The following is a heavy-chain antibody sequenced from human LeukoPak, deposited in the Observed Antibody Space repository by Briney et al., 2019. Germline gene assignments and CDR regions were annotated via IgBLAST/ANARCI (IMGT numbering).Heavy chain of an antibody. Sequence: GGSLRLSCVASGFTVSGTHMTWVRQAPQKGLEWVSAMYTGGTTYYADSVTGRFTVSRDTSRNTLFLHMNNLRAEDTAVYYCAKDEATSGGGLASWGQGTLVIVSS. CDR3: AKDEATSGGGLAS. V-gene: IGHV3-53*01. J-gene: IGHJ5*01. CDR2: MYTGGTT. D-gene: IGHD3-16*01. CDR1: GFTVSGTH.